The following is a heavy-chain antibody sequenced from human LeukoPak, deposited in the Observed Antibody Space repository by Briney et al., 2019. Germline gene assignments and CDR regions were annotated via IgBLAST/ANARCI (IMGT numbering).Heavy chain of an antibody. CDR2: INPNSGGT. J-gene: IGHJ6*03. CDR3: ARSDVRNPINYMDV. V-gene: IGHV1-2*06. D-gene: IGHD2-21*01. Sequence: ASVKVSSKASGYTFTGYYMHWVRQAPGQGLEWMARINPNSGGTNYAQKFQGRVTMTRDTSISTAYMELSRLRSDDTAVYYCARSDVRNPINYMDVWGKGTTVTVSS. CDR1: GYTFTGYY.